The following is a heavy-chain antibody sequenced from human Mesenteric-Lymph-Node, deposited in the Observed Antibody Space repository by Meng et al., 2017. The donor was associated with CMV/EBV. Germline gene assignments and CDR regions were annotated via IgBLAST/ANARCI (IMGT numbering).Heavy chain of an antibody. J-gene: IGHJ4*02. CDR3: ARGNAHAFDY. Sequence: GGSLRLSCAASGFTFDDFGMSWVRQAPGKGLEWVSRINPNGGSTGYVDSVKGRFTISRDNAKNSMYLQMNSLRAEDTAVYYCARGNAHAFDYWGQGTLVTVSS. CDR2: INPNGGST. D-gene: IGHD1-1*01. CDR1: GFTFDDFG. V-gene: IGHV3-20*04.